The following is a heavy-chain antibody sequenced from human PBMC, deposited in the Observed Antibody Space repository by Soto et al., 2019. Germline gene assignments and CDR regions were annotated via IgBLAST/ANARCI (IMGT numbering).Heavy chain of an antibody. CDR3: ARGRASGSYYLLDY. CDR1: GNTFTSYD. Sequence: SVKVSCKASGNTFTSYDINWVRQATGHGLEWMGWINPNSGNIGYAQKFQGRVTMTRDTAIRTAYMEVSRLRSDDTAVYYCARGRASGSYYLLDYWGQGTLVTVYS. J-gene: IGHJ4*02. CDR2: INPNSGNI. D-gene: IGHD3-10*01. V-gene: IGHV1-8*01.